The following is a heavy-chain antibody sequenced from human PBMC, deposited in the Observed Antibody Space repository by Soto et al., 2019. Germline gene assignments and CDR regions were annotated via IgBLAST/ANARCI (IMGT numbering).Heavy chain of an antibody. D-gene: IGHD2-21*02. CDR2: IYYYGST. J-gene: IGHJ6*02. CDR3: ARDLWGYCGTDCYPLDV. Sequence: SSETLSLTCTVSGGSISSGGYYWSWIRQHPGKGLEWIGYIYYYGSTYYNPSLKSRVTISVDTSKNQFSLKLNSVTAADTAVYYCARDLWGYCGTDCYPLDVWGQGTTVTVSS. CDR1: GGSISSGGYY. V-gene: IGHV4-31*03.